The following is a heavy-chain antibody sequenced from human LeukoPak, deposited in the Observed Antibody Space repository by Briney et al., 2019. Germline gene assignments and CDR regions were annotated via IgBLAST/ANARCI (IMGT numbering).Heavy chain of an antibody. CDR3: AREVYCSGGRCYPNWFDT. D-gene: IGHD2-15*01. V-gene: IGHV4-38-2*02. CDR1: GYSISSGYY. CDR2: IFYSGST. Sequence: PSETLSLTCNVSGYSISSGYYWGWIRQPPGKGLEWIASIFYSGSTFYSPSLKSRVTISTDTSKNQLSLKLTSVTAADTAVYYCAREVYCSGGRCYPNWFDTWGQGIPVTVSS. J-gene: IGHJ5*02.